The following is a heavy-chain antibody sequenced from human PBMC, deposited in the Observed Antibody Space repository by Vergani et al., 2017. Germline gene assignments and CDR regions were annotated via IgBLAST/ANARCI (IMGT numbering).Heavy chain of an antibody. V-gene: IGHV3-7*01. Sequence: EVQLVESGGGLVQPGGSLRLSCAASGFTFSSYWMSWVRQAPGKGLEWVANIKQDGSEKYYVDSVKGRFTISRDNAKNSLYLQMNSLRAEDTAVYYCAKERDDSNYGFDYWGQGTLVTVSS. CDR3: AKERDDSNYGFDY. CDR1: GFTFSSYW. D-gene: IGHD4-11*01. CDR2: IKQDGSEK. J-gene: IGHJ4*02.